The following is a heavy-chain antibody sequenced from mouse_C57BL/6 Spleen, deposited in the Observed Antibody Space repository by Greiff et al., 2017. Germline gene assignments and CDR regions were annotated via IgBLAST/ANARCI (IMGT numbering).Heavy chain of an antibody. CDR2: ISYDGSN. V-gene: IGHV3-6*01. CDR1: GYSITSGYY. J-gene: IGHJ3*01. CDR3: ARAHSNYNLPWFAY. Sequence: EVKLQESGPGLVKPSQSLSLTCSVTGYSITSGYYWNWIRQFPGNKLEWMGYISYDGSNNYNPSLKNRISITRDTSKNQFFLKLNSVTTEDTATYYCARAHSNYNLPWFAYWGQGTLVTVSA. D-gene: IGHD2-5*01.